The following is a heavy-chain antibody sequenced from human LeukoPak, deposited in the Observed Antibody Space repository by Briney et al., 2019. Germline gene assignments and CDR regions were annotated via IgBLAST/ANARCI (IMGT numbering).Heavy chain of an antibody. J-gene: IGHJ4*02. V-gene: IGHV1-46*01. CDR1: GYTFTSYY. CDR2: INPSGGST. Sequence: GASVKVSCKASGYTFTSYYMHWVRQAPGQGLEWMGIINPSGGSTSYAQKFQGRVTMTRDTSTSTVYMELSSLRSEDTAVYYCARVAQHRYYYESSAFRYYFDYWGQGTLVTVSS. D-gene: IGHD3-22*01. CDR3: ARVAQHRYYYESSAFRYYFDY.